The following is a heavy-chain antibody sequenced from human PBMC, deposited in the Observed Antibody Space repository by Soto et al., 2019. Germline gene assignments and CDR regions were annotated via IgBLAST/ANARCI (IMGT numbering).Heavy chain of an antibody. Sequence: QITLKESGPPLVKPTQTLTLTCTFSGFSLSTSGVGVGWIRQPPGKALAWLALIYWDDDKRYSPSLKSRLTITQDNSNNQVVLTITIMDPVDTATYSCAHTPPYDHPFDCWGQGTLVTVSS. CDR2: IYWDDDK. CDR1: GFSLSTSGVG. CDR3: AHTPPYDHPFDC. J-gene: IGHJ4*02. V-gene: IGHV2-5*02. D-gene: IGHD3-22*01.